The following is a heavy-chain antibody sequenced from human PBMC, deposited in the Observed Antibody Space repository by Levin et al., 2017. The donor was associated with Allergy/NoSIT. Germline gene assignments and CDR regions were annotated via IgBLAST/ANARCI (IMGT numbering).Heavy chain of an antibody. CDR1: GFTFSNYG. V-gene: IGHV3-30*18. CDR3: AKDSSWMIRGVRSFDY. D-gene: IGHD3-10*01. CDR2: ISYDGSDR. Sequence: GESLKISCAASGFTFSNYGMHWVRQTPGKGLEWLAVISYDGSDRYYADSVKGRFTISRDNSKNTLYLQMNSLRAEDTAVYYCAKDSSWMIRGVRSFDYWGQGTLVTVSS. J-gene: IGHJ4*02.